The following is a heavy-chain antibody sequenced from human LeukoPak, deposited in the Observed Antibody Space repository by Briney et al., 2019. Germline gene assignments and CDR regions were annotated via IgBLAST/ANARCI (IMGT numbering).Heavy chain of an antibody. CDR3: ARYVPVRTGTTRASFDY. J-gene: IGHJ4*02. CDR1: GGSISSSNYY. CDR2: IYSRGST. V-gene: IGHV4-39*07. Sequence: SETLSLTCIVSGGSISSSNYYWGWIRQSPGKGLEWIGSIYSRGSTYYNPSLKSRISMSIDTSKSQFSLNLRSVTAADTAVYYCARYVPVRTGTTRASFDYWGQGTLVTVSS. D-gene: IGHD1-1*01.